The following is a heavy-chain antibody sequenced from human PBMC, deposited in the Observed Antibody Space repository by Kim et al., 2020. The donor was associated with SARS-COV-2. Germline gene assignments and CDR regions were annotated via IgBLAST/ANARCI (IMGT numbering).Heavy chain of an antibody. J-gene: IGHJ4*02. Sequence: ASVKVSCKASGYTFTGYYMHWVRQAPGQGLEWMGWINPNSGGTNYAQKFQGRVTMTRDTSISTAYMELSRLRSDDTAVYYCARDNIAAAGLEYYFDYWGQGTLVTVSS. CDR2: INPNSGGT. V-gene: IGHV1-2*02. CDR1: GYTFTGYY. D-gene: IGHD6-13*01. CDR3: ARDNIAAAGLEYYFDY.